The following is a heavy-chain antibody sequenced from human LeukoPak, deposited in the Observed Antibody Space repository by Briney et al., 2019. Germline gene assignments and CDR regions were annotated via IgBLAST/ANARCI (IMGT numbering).Heavy chain of an antibody. D-gene: IGHD5-18*01. V-gene: IGHV5-51*01. J-gene: IGHJ6*01. CDR2: IYPGDSDT. Sequence: GESLQIPCQGSGYSFTSYWISWLGQMPGKGLEGMGIIYPGDSDTRYRPSFQGHATISADKSISTAYLQWSSLKASDTAMYYCARHRYTAMVPYYGMDVWGQGTTVTLS. CDR1: GYSFTSYW. CDR3: ARHRYTAMVPYYGMDV.